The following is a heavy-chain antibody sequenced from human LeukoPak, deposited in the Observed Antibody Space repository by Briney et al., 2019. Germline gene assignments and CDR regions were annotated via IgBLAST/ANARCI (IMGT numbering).Heavy chain of an antibody. D-gene: IGHD3-22*01. V-gene: IGHV4-59*01. J-gene: IGHJ3*02. CDR1: GGSISSYY. CDR2: IYYSGST. CDR3: ARDRPGAWDYYDSGAFDI. Sequence: PSETLSLTCTVSGGSISSYYWSWIRQPPGKGLEWIGYIYYSGSTNYNPSLKGRVTISVDTSKNQFSLKLSSVTAADTAVYYCARDRPGAWDYYDSGAFDIWGQGTMVTVSS.